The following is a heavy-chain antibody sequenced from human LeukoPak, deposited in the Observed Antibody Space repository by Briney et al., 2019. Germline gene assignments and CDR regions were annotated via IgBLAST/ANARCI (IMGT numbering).Heavy chain of an antibody. Sequence: GGSLRLSCAASGFTFSSYAMSWVRQAPGKGLEWVSAISGSGGSTYYADSVKGRFTISRDNSKNTLYLQMNSLRAEDTAVYYCAREPHPEWEPRGGAFDIWGQGTMVTVSS. J-gene: IGHJ3*02. D-gene: IGHD1-26*01. CDR1: GFTFSSYA. V-gene: IGHV3-23*01. CDR3: AREPHPEWEPRGGAFDI. CDR2: ISGSGGST.